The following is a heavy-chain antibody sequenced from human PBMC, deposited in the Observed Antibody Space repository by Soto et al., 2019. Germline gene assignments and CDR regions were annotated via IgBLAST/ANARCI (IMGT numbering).Heavy chain of an antibody. CDR3: ARHPPSIAAAGTGWFDP. CDR2: IYPGDSDT. V-gene: IGHV5-51*01. CDR1: GYSFTSYW. Sequence: GESLKISCKVSGYSFTSYWIGWVRQMPGKGLEWMGIIYPGDSDTGYSPSFQGQVTISADKSINTAYLQWSSLKASDTAMYYCARHPPSIAAAGTGWFDPWGQGTLVTVSS. D-gene: IGHD6-13*01. J-gene: IGHJ5*02.